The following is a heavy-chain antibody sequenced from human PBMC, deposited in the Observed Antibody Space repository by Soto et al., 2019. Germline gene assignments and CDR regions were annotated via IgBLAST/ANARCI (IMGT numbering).Heavy chain of an antibody. CDR2: MYHSGST. V-gene: IGHV4-30-2*01. J-gene: IGHJ3*02. D-gene: IGHD3-22*01. Sequence: SAILSLTCAPCRHYTSSGGYSWSSIRGPPGKDLEWIGYMYHSGSTYYNPSLKSRVTISIDRSKNQFSLKLSSVTAADTAVDYCASSYFDTSGPVGNIWGQGTMVT. CDR1: RHYTSSGGYS. CDR3: ASSYFDTSGPVGNI.